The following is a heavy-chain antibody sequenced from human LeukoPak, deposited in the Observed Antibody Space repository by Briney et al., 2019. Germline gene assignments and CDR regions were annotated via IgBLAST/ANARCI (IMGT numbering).Heavy chain of an antibody. D-gene: IGHD3-22*01. Sequence: GSLRLSCAASGFTFSSYSMNWVRQAPGKGLEWIGRIYTSGSTNYNPSLKSRVTMSVDTSKNQFSLKLSSVTAADTAVYYCARDLGYDSSGYYRAPFDYWGQGTLVTVSS. CDR1: GFTFSSYS. CDR3: ARDLGYDSSGYYRAPFDY. J-gene: IGHJ4*02. CDR2: IYTSGST. V-gene: IGHV4-4*07.